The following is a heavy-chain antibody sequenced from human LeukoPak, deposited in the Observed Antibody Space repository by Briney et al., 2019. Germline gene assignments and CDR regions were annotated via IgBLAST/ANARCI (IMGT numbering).Heavy chain of an antibody. CDR1: GGSFSGYY. D-gene: IGHD3-10*01. V-gene: IGHV4-34*01. CDR2: INHSGST. CDR3: ARARARSSGSYYIYHYGMDV. J-gene: IGHJ6*02. Sequence: PSETLSLTCAVYGGSFSGYYWSWIRQPPGKGLEWIGEINHSGSTNYNPSLKSRVTISVDTSKNQFSLKLSSVTAADTAVYYCARARARSSGSYYIYHYGMDVWGQGTTVTVSS.